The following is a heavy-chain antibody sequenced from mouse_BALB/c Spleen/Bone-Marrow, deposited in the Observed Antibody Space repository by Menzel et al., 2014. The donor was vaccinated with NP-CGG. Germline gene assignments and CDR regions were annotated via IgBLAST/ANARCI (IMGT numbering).Heavy chain of an antibody. CDR1: GFTFSDYY. CDR2: ISDGGSYT. J-gene: IGHJ4*01. CDR3: ARTYRPFALDY. D-gene: IGHD2-14*01. Sequence: EVMLVESGGGLVKPGGSLKLSCAASGFTFSDYYMYWVRQTPDKGLEWVATISDGGSYTDYPGSVKGRFTVSRDNAKNNLYLQMSSLKSEDTAMYYCARTYRPFALDYWGQGTSVTVSS. V-gene: IGHV5-4*02.